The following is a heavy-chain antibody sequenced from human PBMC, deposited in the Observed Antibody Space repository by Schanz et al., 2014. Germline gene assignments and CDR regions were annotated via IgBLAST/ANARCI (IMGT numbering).Heavy chain of an antibody. D-gene: IGHD3-10*01. CDR3: ARGTIAIQGVAMDV. CDR1: GLNFDYYG. V-gene: IGHV3-33*01. CDR2: IGYDGSEK. Sequence: QVQLVESGGGVVQPGRSLRLSCATSGLNFDYYGMNWVRQAPGKGLEWVANIGYDGSEKYYVDSVKGRFTISRDNSKDSLYLQRSGLTPEDAAVYYCARGTIAIQGVAMDVWGQGTLVTVSS. J-gene: IGHJ6*02.